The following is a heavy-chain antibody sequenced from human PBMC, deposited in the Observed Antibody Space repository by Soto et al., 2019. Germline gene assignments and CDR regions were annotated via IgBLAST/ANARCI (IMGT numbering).Heavy chain of an antibody. CDR3: ALTTGTGRFDP. Sequence: SETLSLTCTVSGGSISSYYWSWIRQPPGKGLEWIGYIYYSGSTNYNPSLKSRVTISVDTSKNQFSLKLSSVTAADTAVYYCALTTGTGRFDPWGQGTLVTVSS. V-gene: IGHV4-59*01. CDR2: IYYSGST. CDR1: GGSISSYY. J-gene: IGHJ5*02. D-gene: IGHD1-1*01.